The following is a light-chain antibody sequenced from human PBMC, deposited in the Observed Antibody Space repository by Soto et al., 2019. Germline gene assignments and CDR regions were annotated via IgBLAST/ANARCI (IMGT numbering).Light chain of an antibody. V-gene: IGLV1-44*01. CDR3: AAWDDSLNGVV. CDR1: SSNIGRYT. J-gene: IGLJ2*01. CDR2: SNN. Sequence: QSVLTQPPSASGTPGQRVTISCSGSSSNIGRYTVNWYQQLPGTAPKLLIYSNNKRPSGVPDRFSGSKSGTSASLAISGLKSEDEADYYCAAWDDSLNGVVFGGGTKVTVL.